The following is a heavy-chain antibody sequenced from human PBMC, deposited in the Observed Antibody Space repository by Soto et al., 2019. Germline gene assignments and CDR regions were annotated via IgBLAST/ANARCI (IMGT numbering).Heavy chain of an antibody. Sequence: EVQLLESGGGLVQPGGSLRLSCAASGFTFSSYAMSWVRQAPGKGLEWVSTISGNGGSTYYADSVKGRFTISRDSSKNTLYLQMNSLRADDTAVYYCAKSPLVIPAASDWFDPWGQGTLVTVSS. J-gene: IGHJ5*02. CDR3: AKSPLVIPAASDWFDP. CDR2: ISGNGGST. CDR1: GFTFSSYA. V-gene: IGHV3-23*01. D-gene: IGHD2-2*01.